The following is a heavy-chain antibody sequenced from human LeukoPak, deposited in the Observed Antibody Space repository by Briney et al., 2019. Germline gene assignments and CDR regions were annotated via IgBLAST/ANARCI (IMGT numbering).Heavy chain of an antibody. CDR1: EYTFTGYN. Sequence: GASVKVSCKASEYTFTGYNIHWVRQAPGQGLEWMGWINPNTGVTNITQRFQGRVTMTRDTSISTAHMELSRLRSDDTAVYYCARDAYRRKGIFGLITVPNWFDPWGQGTLVTVSS. V-gene: IGHV1-2*02. D-gene: IGHD3-3*01. J-gene: IGHJ5*02. CDR3: ARDAYRRKGIFGLITVPNWFDP. CDR2: INPNTGVT.